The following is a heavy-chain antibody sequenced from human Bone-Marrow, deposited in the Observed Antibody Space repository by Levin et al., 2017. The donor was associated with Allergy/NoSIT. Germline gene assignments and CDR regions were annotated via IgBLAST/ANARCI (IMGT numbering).Heavy chain of an antibody. CDR3: ARGVPTSTGWADY. D-gene: IGHD6-19*01. V-gene: IGHV3-53*01. J-gene: IGHJ4*02. CDR1: GFTVSEDY. Sequence: PGGSLRLSCAASGFTVSEDYMSWVRQAPGKGLEWVSVIYNTGSTYYADSVKGRFTISRDNPKNTLYLQMNGLEGDDTAVYYCARGVPTSTGWADYWGQGTLVTVSS. CDR2: IYNTGST.